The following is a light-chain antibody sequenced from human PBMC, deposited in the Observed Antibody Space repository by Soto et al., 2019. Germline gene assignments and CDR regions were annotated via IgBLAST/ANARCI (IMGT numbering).Light chain of an antibody. CDR3: QQVNSYPIT. CDR1: QSISSW. V-gene: IGKV1-5*01. Sequence: DVKMSQSPSTLSAYVGDRVTITCRASQSISSWLAWYQQKPGKAPKLLMYIASTLQTGVPSRFSGSGSGTEFTLTITSLQPEDFATYYCQQVNSYPITFGQGTRLEIK. J-gene: IGKJ5*01. CDR2: IAS.